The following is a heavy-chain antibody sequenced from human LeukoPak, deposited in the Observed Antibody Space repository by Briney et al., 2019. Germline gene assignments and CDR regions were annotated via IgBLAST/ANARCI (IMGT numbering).Heavy chain of an antibody. CDR2: ISSSSSYI. CDR3: AAVQMQRSSWYDYYYMDV. D-gene: IGHD6-25*01. J-gene: IGHJ6*03. CDR1: GFTFSSYS. V-gene: IGHV3-21*04. Sequence: GGSLRLSCAASGFTFSSYSMNWVRQAPGKGLEWVSSISSSSSYIYYADSVKGRFTISRDNAKSSLYLQMNSLRAEDTAVYYCAAVQMQRSSWYDYYYMDVWGKGTTVTVSS.